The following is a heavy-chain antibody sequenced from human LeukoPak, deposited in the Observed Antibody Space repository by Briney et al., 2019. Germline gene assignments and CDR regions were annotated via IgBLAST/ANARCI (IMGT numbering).Heavy chain of an antibody. Sequence: SQTLSLTCAISGDSVSSNSAAWNWIRQSPSRGLEWLGRTYYRSKWHTYYAASVKSRIAINRDTSKNQFSLQLNSVTPEDTAVHYCARSTGPIDYWGQGTLVTVSS. J-gene: IGHJ4*02. V-gene: IGHV6-1*01. CDR3: ARSTGPIDY. D-gene: IGHD1-1*01. CDR2: TYYRSKWHT. CDR1: GDSVSSNSAA.